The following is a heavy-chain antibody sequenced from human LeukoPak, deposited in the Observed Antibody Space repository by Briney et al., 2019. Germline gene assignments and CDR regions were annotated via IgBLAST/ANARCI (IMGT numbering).Heavy chain of an antibody. CDR1: GFIVSSNH. CDR2: IYSGGYSGGGP. J-gene: IGHJ4*02. Sequence: GGSLRLSCAVSGFIVSSNHMNWVRQAPGKGLEWVSVIYSGGYSGGGPFYADSVKGRFTTSSDSSKNTLFLQMNSLRAEDTAVYFCARAGSSTKLDYWGQGALVTVSS. CDR3: ARAGSSTKLDY. V-gene: IGHV3-66*01. D-gene: IGHD2-2*01.